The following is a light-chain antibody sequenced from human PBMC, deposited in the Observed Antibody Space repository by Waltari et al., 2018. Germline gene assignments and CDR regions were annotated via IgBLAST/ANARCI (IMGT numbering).Light chain of an antibody. V-gene: IGKV3D-15*01. Sequence: EIVMTQSTATLSLSPGESATLSCRASQSLRSTCAWFQQKPGQPPRLLIYGTSPRATGIPARFSGSGSGTDFSLTISSLQPEDFATYYCQQYDYWPWTFGQGTRVETK. J-gene: IGKJ1*01. CDR2: GTS. CDR1: QSLRST. CDR3: QQYDYWPWT.